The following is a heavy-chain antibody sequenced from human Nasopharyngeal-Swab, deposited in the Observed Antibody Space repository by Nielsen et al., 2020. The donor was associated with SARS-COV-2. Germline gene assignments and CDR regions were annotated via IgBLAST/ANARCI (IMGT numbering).Heavy chain of an antibody. CDR2: IFSNDEK. V-gene: IGHV2-26*01. Sequence: WIRQPPGKALEWLAHIFSNDEKSYSTSLKSRLTISKDTSKSQVVLTMTNMDPVDTATYYCARTRSRSWTLKYYFDYWGQGTLVTVSS. D-gene: IGHD6-13*01. J-gene: IGHJ4*02. CDR3: ARTRSRSWTLKYYFDY.